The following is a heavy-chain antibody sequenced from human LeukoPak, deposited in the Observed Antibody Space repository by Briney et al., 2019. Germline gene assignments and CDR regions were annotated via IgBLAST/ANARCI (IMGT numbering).Heavy chain of an antibody. CDR1: GFTFSSYE. V-gene: IGHV3-48*03. J-gene: IGHJ4*02. D-gene: IGHD2-2*01. CDR2: ISSSGSTI. CDR3: ARGSGSSTICLGFFWY. Sequence: GGSLRLSCAASGFTFSSYEMNWVRQAPGKGLEWVSYISSSGSTIYYADSVKGRFTISRDNAKNSLYLQMNSLRAEDTAVYYCARGSGSSTICLGFFWYWGQGTLVAVSS.